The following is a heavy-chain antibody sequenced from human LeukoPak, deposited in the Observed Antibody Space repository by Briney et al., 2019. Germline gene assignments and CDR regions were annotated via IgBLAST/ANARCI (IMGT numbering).Heavy chain of an antibody. J-gene: IGHJ4*02. Sequence: GRSLRLSCAASGFTFSSYGMHWVRQAPGKGLEWVANIKQDGNEKYYVDSVKGRFTISRDNAKNSLYLQMNSLRAEDTAVYYCARAALFFDYWGQGTLVTVSS. CDR3: ARAALFFDY. CDR2: IKQDGNEK. CDR1: GFTFSSYG. V-gene: IGHV3-7*01.